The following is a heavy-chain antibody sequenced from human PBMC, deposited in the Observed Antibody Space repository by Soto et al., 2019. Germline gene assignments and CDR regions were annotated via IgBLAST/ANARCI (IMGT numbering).Heavy chain of an antibody. CDR1: GFSLSSSAVG. J-gene: IGHJ4*02. V-gene: IGHV2-5*02. CDR2: IYWDDDK. CDR3: AHRRGGSYQNFDY. D-gene: IGHD1-26*01. Sequence: QITLKESGPTLVKPTQTLTLTCTFSGFSLSSSAVGVGWIRQPPGKALGWLALIYWDDDKRYSPSLRSRLTIAKATSKHQVVLTMTNMDPVDTATYYCAHRRGGSYQNFDYWGQGTLVTVSS.